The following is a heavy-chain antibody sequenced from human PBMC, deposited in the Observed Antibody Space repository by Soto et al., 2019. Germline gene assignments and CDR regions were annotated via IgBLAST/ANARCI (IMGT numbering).Heavy chain of an antibody. CDR2: IYHSGST. CDR1: GGSISSGGYS. CDR3: ARVMGEGPEGAGSYYYYYSMDV. J-gene: IGHJ6*02. V-gene: IGHV4-30-2*01. D-gene: IGHD3-10*01. Sequence: QLQLQESGPGLVKPSQTLSLTCAVSGGSISSGGYSWSWIRQPPGKGLEWIWYIYHSGSTYYNPSHTSRVTISVARSQNQVSLELSSGSAAGTAVYYCARVMGEGPEGAGSYYYYYSMDVWGQGTTVTVSS.